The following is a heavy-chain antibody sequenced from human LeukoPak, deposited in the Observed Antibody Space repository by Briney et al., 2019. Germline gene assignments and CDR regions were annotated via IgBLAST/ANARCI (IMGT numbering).Heavy chain of an antibody. Sequence: PGGSLRLSCAASGFTFSSYGMHWVRQAPGKGLEWVAFIRYDGSNKHYADSVKGRFTISRDNSKNTLYLQMNSLRAEDTAVYYCAKPVTTVVTPDYFDYWGQGTLVTVSS. V-gene: IGHV3-30*02. D-gene: IGHD4-23*01. CDR2: IRYDGSNK. CDR3: AKPVTTVVTPDYFDY. CDR1: GFTFSSYG. J-gene: IGHJ4*02.